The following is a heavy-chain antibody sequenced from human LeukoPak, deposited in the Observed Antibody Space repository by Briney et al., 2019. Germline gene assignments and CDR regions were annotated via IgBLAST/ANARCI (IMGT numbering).Heavy chain of an antibody. J-gene: IGHJ4*02. Sequence: GGSLRLSCASSGFIFTNYWMTWVRQAPGKGLEWVANIKKDGSEKYYVDSVKGRFIISRDDAKKSVYLQMNSLRAEDTAVYYCAKDRGPAVHWGQGTLVTVSS. V-gene: IGHV3-7*01. CDR1: GFIFTNYW. CDR2: IKKDGSEK. CDR3: AKDRGPAVH. D-gene: IGHD2-2*01.